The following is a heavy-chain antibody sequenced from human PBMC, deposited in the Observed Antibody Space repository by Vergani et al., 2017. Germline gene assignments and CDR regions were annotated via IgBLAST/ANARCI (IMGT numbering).Heavy chain of an antibody. V-gene: IGHV3-49*05. CDR3: TREYYDSSGYYSFDY. CDR1: GFTSGDYV. CDR2: IRSNTYGGTS. J-gene: IGHJ4*02. Sequence: EVQLVESGGGLVKPGRSLRLSCTASGFTSGDYVMNWFRQAPGKGLEWVGFIRSNTYGGTSEYAASVKGRCTISRDDSKSIAYLQMNSLKTEDTAVYYCTREYYDSSGYYSFDYWGQGTLVTVSS. D-gene: IGHD3-22*01.